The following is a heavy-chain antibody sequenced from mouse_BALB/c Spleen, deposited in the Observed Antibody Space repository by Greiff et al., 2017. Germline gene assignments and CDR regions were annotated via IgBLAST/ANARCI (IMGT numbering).Heavy chain of an antibody. Sequence: EVKLMESGGGLVQPGGSLKLSCAASGFDFSRYWMSWVRQAPGKGLEWIGEINPDSSTINYTPSLKDKFIISRDNAKNTLYLQMSKVRSEDTALYYCARRGYGSSYWFAYWGQGTLVTVSA. CDR3: ARRGYGSSYWFAY. J-gene: IGHJ3*01. CDR1: GFDFSRYW. CDR2: INPDSSTI. V-gene: IGHV4-1*02. D-gene: IGHD1-1*01.